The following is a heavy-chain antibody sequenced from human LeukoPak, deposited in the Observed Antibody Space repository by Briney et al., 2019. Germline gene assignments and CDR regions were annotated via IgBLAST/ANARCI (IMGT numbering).Heavy chain of an antibody. V-gene: IGHV4-39*01. Sequence: SETLSLTCIVSGDSITRNTDHWGWVRQPPGKGREWIGTIYYSGSIYYNQSLRGRVALSVDTSKSQFSLKLTSVTAADTAVYYCGRLNTDWGFLFDSWGQGTLVTVSS. CDR1: GDSITRNTDH. J-gene: IGHJ4*02. D-gene: IGHD7-27*01. CDR3: GRLNTDWGFLFDS. CDR2: IYYSGSI.